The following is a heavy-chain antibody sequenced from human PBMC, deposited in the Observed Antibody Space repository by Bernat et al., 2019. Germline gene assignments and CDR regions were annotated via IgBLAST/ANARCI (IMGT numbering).Heavy chain of an antibody. V-gene: IGHV3-33*01. CDR1: GFTFSSYG. CDR2: IWYDGSNK. Sequence: VQLVESGGGVVQPGRSLRLSCAASGFTFSSYGMHWVRQAPGKGLEWVAVIWYDGSNKYYAESVKGRFTISRDNSNNTLYLQMNSLRAEDTAVYYCARGRGSYGNFFDYWGQGTLVTVSS. CDR3: ARGRGSYGNFFDY. D-gene: IGHD5-18*01. J-gene: IGHJ4*02.